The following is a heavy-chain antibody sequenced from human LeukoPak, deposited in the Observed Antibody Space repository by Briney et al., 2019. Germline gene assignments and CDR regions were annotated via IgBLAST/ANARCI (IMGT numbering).Heavy chain of an antibody. D-gene: IGHD3-10*01. CDR2: IYPGDSDT. V-gene: IGHV5-51*01. CDR1: GYSFTSYW. Sequence: GESLKISCKGSGYSFTSYWIGWVRQMPGKGLEWMGIIYPGDSDTRYSPSFQGQVTISADKSISTAYLQWSSLKASDTAMYYCARTYYYGSGSYRRELDYWGQGTLVTVSS. CDR3: ARTYYYGSGSYRRELDY. J-gene: IGHJ4*02.